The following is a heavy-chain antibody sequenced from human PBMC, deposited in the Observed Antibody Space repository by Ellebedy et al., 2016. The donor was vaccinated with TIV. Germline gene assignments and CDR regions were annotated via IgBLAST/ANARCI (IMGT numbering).Heavy chain of an antibody. V-gene: IGHV3-7*04. CDR1: GFPFSSYW. J-gene: IGHJ4*02. D-gene: IGHD4-23*01. CDR3: AGGGGNIFEF. CDR2: IKQDGSEK. Sequence: GESLKISXIGSGFPFSSYWMSWVRQAPGKGLEWVANIKQDGSEKHYVDSVEGRFTISRDNAKNSLFLQMNSLRAEDTAVYYCAGGGGNIFEFWGQGTLVTVSS.